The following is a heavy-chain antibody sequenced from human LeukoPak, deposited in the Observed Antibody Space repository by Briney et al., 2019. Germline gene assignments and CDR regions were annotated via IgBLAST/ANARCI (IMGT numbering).Heavy chain of an antibody. Sequence: PGGSLRLSCAASGLTFSSYAMSWVRQAPGKGLEWVSAITASGGSTYYADSVRGRFSISRDNSKNTLYLQMNSLRAEDTAEYYCAKHEGGSMDVWGQGTTVTVSS. CDR1: GLTFSSYA. CDR2: ITASGGST. CDR3: AKHEGGSMDV. J-gene: IGHJ6*02. V-gene: IGHV3-23*01. D-gene: IGHD3-16*01.